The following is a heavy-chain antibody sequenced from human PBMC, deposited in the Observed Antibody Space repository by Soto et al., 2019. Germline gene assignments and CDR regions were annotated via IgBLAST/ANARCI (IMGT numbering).Heavy chain of an antibody. CDR3: ARVGPPRRYCSSTSCSDKMNYYYGMDV. CDR1: GFTFSSYE. Sequence: QTGGSLRLSCAASGFTFSSYEMNWVRQAPGKGLEWVSYISSSGSTIYYADSVKGRFTISRDNAKNSLYLQMNSLRAEDTAVYYCARVGPPRRYCSSTSCSDKMNYYYGMDVWGQGTTVTVSS. J-gene: IGHJ6*02. D-gene: IGHD2-2*01. CDR2: ISSSGSTI. V-gene: IGHV3-48*03.